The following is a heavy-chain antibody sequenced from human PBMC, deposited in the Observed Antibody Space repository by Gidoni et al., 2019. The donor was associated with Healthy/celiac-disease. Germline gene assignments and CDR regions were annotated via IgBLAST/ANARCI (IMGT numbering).Heavy chain of an antibody. CDR2: IIPILGIA. CDR1: GGTFSSYA. V-gene: IGHV1-69*04. J-gene: IGHJ5*02. CDR3: ARVELRGYSSLTWFDP. Sequence: QVQLVQSGAEVKKPGSSVKVSCKASGGTFSSYAISWVRQAPGQGLEWMGRIIPILGIANYAQKFQGRVTITADKSTSTAYMELSSLRSEDTAVYYCARVELRGYSSLTWFDPWGQGTLITVSS. D-gene: IGHD5-18*01.